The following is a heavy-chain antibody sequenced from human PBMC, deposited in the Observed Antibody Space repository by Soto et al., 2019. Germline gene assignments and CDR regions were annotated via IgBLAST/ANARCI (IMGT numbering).Heavy chain of an antibody. D-gene: IGHD6-6*01. CDR2: IWYDGSDK. V-gene: IGHV3-33*06. CDR1: GFTFSRFG. CDR3: AKDRTSSFDAPDM. Sequence: QVQLVESGGGVVQPGRSLRLSCAASGFTFSRFGMHWVRQAPGKGLEWVTVIWYDGSDKYYVDSVKGRFTISRDNSKNSLHLQMNSLRVEDTAVYYCAKDRTSSFDAPDMWRPGTLITVSS. J-gene: IGHJ3*02.